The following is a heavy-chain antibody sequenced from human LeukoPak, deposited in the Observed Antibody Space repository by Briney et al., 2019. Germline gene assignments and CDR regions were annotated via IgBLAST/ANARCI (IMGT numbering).Heavy chain of an antibody. CDR2: ISSSSSYI. Sequence: GGSLRLFCAASGFRFSNHWMHWVRQAPGKGLEWVSSISSSSSYIYYADSVKGRFTISRDNAKNSLYLQMNSLRAEDTAVYYCARVNWNDYFDYWGQGTLVTVSS. CDR3: ARVNWNDYFDY. CDR1: GFRFSNHW. D-gene: IGHD1-1*01. J-gene: IGHJ4*02. V-gene: IGHV3-21*01.